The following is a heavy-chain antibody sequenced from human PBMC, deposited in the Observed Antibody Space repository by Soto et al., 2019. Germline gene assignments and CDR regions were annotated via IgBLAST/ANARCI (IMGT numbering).Heavy chain of an antibody. Sequence: SETLSLTCAVSGGSVSSGGYSWSWIRQPPGKGLEWVGYIYTSPGGSTYYNPSLKSRVTISLDKSKNQFSLTLTSVTAADTAVYYCARVVSLVGATTFDYLDFWGQGALVTVSS. CDR3: ARVVSLVGATTFDYLDF. D-gene: IGHD1-26*01. CDR1: GGSVSSGGYS. V-gene: IGHV4-30-2*01. J-gene: IGHJ4*02. CDR2: IYTSPGGST.